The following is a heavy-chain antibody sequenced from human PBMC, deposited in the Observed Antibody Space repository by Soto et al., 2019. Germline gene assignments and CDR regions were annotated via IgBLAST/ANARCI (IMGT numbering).Heavy chain of an antibody. J-gene: IGHJ4*02. CDR3: ARDFKINDSSGYFFDY. Sequence: SETLSLTCTVSGYSISSYYWSGMRQPAGKGLEWIGRMYTSGSTNYNPSLKSRVTMSVDTSKNQFSLKLSSVTAADTAVYYCARDFKINDSSGYFFDYWGQGTLVTVSS. V-gene: IGHV4-4*07. CDR1: GYSISSYY. CDR2: MYTSGST. D-gene: IGHD3-22*01.